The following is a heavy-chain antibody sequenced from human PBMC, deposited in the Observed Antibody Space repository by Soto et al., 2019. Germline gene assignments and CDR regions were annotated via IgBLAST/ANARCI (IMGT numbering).Heavy chain of an antibody. V-gene: IGHV3-21*06. J-gene: IGHJ4*02. Sequence: PGGSLRLSCEASGFPFSRYSLNWVRQAPGKGLEWVSSISSGGNDISYAESVGGRFFTSRDNVNNVLYLDINNLRPEDTAVYYCARMAYWGQGTLVTVSS. CDR2: ISSGGNDI. CDR3: ARMAY. CDR1: GFPFSRYS.